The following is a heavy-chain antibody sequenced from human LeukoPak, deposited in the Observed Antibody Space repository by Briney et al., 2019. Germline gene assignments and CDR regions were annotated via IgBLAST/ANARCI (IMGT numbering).Heavy chain of an antibody. CDR3: ARVRLRWLYYFDY. J-gene: IGHJ4*02. D-gene: IGHD4-17*01. CDR2: IYYSGST. Sequence: SETLSLTCTVSGGSISSYYWSWIRQPPGKGLEWIGYIYYSGSTNYNPSLKSRVTISVDTSKNQFSLKLSSVTAADTAVYYCARVRLRWLYYFDYWGQGTLVTVSS. CDR1: GGSISSYY. V-gene: IGHV4-59*12.